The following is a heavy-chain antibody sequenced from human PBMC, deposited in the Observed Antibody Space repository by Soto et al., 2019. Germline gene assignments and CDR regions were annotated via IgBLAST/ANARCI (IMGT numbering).Heavy chain of an antibody. J-gene: IGHJ4*02. Sequence: QVQLVESGGGVVQPGRSLRLSCAASGFNFSSYGMDWVRQAPGKGLEWVAVISYDGSDKYYADSVKGRSTISRDNSKNTLYLQMNSLRTEDTAVYYCAKDGRDFWSGYYFDYWGQGTLVTVSS. V-gene: IGHV3-30*18. CDR2: ISYDGSDK. CDR1: GFNFSSYG. CDR3: AKDGRDFWSGYYFDY. D-gene: IGHD3-3*01.